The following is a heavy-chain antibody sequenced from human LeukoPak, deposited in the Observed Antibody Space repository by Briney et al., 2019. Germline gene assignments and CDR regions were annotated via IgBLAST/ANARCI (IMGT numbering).Heavy chain of an antibody. V-gene: IGHV1-18*01. D-gene: IGHD6-25*01. Sequence: ASVKVSCKASGYTFTSYGISWVRQAPGQGLEWMGWISAYNGNTNYAQKLQGRVTMTTDTSTSTAYMELGSLRSDDTAVYYCARVGLIAADYYGMDVWGQGTTVTVSS. J-gene: IGHJ6*02. CDR2: ISAYNGNT. CDR3: ARVGLIAADYYGMDV. CDR1: GYTFTSYG.